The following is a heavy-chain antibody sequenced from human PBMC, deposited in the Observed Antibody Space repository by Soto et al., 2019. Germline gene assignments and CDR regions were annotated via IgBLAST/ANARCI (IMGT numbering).Heavy chain of an antibody. CDR1: GYTFTSYA. J-gene: IGHJ2*01. CDR2: INACNGNT. V-gene: IGHV1-3*01. CDR3: ARGGSLYWYFDL. Sequence: QVQLVQSGAEVKKPGASAKVSCKASGYTFTSYAMHLVRQAPGQRLEWRGWINACNGNTKYSQKFQGRVTITRDTSASTADLELSSLRSEDTAVYSCARGGSLYWYFDLWGRGTLVTVSS. D-gene: IGHD1-26*01.